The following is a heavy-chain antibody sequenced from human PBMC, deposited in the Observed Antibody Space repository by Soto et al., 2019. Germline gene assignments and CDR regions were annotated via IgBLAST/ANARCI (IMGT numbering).Heavy chain of an antibody. CDR3: VRWLRFNYYYYMDV. V-gene: IGHV3-30*03. D-gene: IGHD5-12*01. J-gene: IGHJ6*03. Sequence: GGSLRLSCAASGFTFSSYGMHWVRQAPGKGLEWVAVISYDGSNKYYVDSVKGRFTISRDNAKNSLYLQMNSLRAEDTAVYYCVRWLRFNYYYYMDVWGKGTTVTVSS. CDR1: GFTFSSYG. CDR2: ISYDGSNK.